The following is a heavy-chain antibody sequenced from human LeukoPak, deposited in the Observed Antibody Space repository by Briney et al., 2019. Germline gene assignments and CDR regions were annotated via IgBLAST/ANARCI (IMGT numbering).Heavy chain of an antibody. J-gene: IGHJ3*02. Sequence: SETLSLTCTVSGGSINSSSYYWGWIRQPPGKGPEWIGTIYYSGGANYNPSLKSRVTLSVDKSKNQFSLKLSSVTAADTAVYYCARGDYYDSSYEAYDIWGQGTMVTVSS. CDR3: ARGDYYDSSYEAYDI. CDR1: GGSINSSSYY. CDR2: IYYSGGA. V-gene: IGHV4-39*07. D-gene: IGHD3-22*01.